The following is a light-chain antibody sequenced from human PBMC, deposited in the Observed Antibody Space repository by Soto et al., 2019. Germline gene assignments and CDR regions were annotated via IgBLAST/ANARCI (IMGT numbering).Light chain of an antibody. CDR2: GAS. Sequence: EIVMTQSPATLSVSPGERATLSCRASQSVSSNLAWYQHKPGQAPRRLIYGASTRATGIPGRFSGSGSGTDCTPTISSLQSEDFAVYYCQQYNNWPWPFGQGTKVEIK. J-gene: IGKJ1*01. CDR3: QQYNNWPWP. V-gene: IGKV3-15*01. CDR1: QSVSSN.